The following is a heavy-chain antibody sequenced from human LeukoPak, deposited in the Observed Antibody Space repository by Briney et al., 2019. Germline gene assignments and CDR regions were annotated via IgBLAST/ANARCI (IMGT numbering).Heavy chain of an antibody. CDR3: AKDDPYSSASY. CDR2: ISYDGSNK. D-gene: IGHD6-25*01. CDR1: GFTFSSYG. J-gene: IGHJ4*02. V-gene: IGHV3-30*18. Sequence: PGRSLRLSCAASGFTFSSYGMHWVRQAPGKGLEWVAVISYDGSNKYYADSVKGRFTISRDNSKNTLYLQMNSLRAEDTAMYYCAKDDPYSSASYWGQGTLVTVSS.